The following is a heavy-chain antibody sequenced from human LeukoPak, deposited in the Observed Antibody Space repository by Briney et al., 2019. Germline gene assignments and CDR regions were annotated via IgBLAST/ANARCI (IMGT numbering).Heavy chain of an antibody. CDR3: ARSSGGTPDGWFDP. Sequence: GGSLRLSCAASGFTFSSYSMNWVRQAPGTGLEWVSSITSSSSHVYYADSVKGRFTMSRDNAKNSLYLQMNSLRAEDTALYHCARSSGGTPDGWFDPWGQGTLVTVSS. CDR1: GFTFSSYS. J-gene: IGHJ5*02. CDR2: ITSSSSHV. V-gene: IGHV3-21*04. D-gene: IGHD2-15*01.